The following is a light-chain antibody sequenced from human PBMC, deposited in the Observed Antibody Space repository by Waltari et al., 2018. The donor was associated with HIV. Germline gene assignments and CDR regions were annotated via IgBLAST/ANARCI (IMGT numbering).Light chain of an antibody. CDR2: DVS. CDR1: TTDFGGYND. CDR3: ESYTSTSVWV. V-gene: IGLV2-14*03. Sequence: QSALLQPASVSGSPGQPITISCTGSTTDFGGYNDVSWYQQHPGIPPRLMIYDVSTRPSVVADRFSGSKSGDTSSLTISGLQPEDEADYYCESYTSTSVWVFGGGTRLTVL. J-gene: IGLJ3*02.